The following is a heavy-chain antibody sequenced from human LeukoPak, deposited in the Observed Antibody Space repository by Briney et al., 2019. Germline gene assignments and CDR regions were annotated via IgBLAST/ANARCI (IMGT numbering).Heavy chain of an antibody. Sequence: GASVKVSCKASGYTFTGYYMHWVRQAPGQGLEWMGWISAYNGNTNYAQKLQGRVTMTTDTSTSTAYMELRSLRSDDTAVYYCARDSTPRDAFDIWGQGTMVTVSS. CDR3: ARDSTPRDAFDI. J-gene: IGHJ3*02. V-gene: IGHV1-18*04. CDR2: ISAYNGNT. CDR1: GYTFTGYY.